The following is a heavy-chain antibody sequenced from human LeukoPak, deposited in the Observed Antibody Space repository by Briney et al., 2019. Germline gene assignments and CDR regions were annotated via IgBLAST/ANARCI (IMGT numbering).Heavy chain of an antibody. D-gene: IGHD3-22*01. J-gene: IGHJ3*01. CDR2: INHSGST. CDR1: GGSFSGYY. CDR3: ARLLDYDNSGDPDTFDL. Sequence: SETLSLTCAVYGGSFSGYYWSWIRQPPGKGLEWIGEINHSGSTNYNPSLKSRVTISVDTSKNQFSLKLSSVTAADTAVYYCARLLDYDNSGDPDTFDLWGQGTMVTVSS. V-gene: IGHV4-34*01.